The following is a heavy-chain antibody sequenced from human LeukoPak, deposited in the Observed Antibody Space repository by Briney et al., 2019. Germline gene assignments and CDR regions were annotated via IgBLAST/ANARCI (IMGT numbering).Heavy chain of an antibody. CDR3: TREHGDYFDDDY. J-gene: IGHJ4*02. Sequence: GGSLRLSCAASGFTFSGSAMHWVRQASGKGLEWVGRIRSKANSYATAYAASVKGRFTISRDDSKNTAYLQMNSLKTEDTAVYYCTREHGDYFDDDYWGQGTLVTVSS. D-gene: IGHD4-17*01. CDR1: GFTFSGSA. V-gene: IGHV3-73*01. CDR2: IRSKANSYAT.